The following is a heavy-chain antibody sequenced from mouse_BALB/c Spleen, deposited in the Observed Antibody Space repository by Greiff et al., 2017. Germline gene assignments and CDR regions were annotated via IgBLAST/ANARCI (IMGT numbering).Heavy chain of an antibody. Sequence: EVQGVESGGGLVKPGGSLKLSCAASGFTFSSYTMSWVRQTPEKRLEWVATISSGGSYTYYPDSVKGRFTISRDNAKNTLYLQMSSLKSEDTAMYYCTREEGLLRLLDYWGQGTTLTVSS. V-gene: IGHV5-6-4*01. J-gene: IGHJ2*01. CDR2: ISSGGSYT. CDR3: TREEGLLRLLDY. D-gene: IGHD1-2*01. CDR1: GFTFSSYT.